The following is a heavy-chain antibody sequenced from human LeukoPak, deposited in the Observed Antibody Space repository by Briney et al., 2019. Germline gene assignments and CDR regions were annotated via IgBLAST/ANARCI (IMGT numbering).Heavy chain of an antibody. CDR1: GFPYGNSW. CDR3: AREHSSHFT. D-gene: IGHD3-3*02. Sequence: GGSLRLSRAGSGFPYGNSWMNWFRQAPGKGLEWVANIKQDGSDTYVDSVKGRIPISRDIANPSLFLHMNSLTTEDSAVDYCAREHSSHFTWGQGTLVTVSS. V-gene: IGHV3-7*01. J-gene: IGHJ4*02. CDR2: IKQDGSDT.